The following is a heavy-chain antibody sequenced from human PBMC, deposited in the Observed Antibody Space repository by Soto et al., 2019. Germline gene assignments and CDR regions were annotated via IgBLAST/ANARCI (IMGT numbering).Heavy chain of an antibody. CDR3: TRQSARWEDWFDP. Sequence: EAQLVESGGGWVQPGRSLKLSCAASGFTFSASGIHWVRQASGKGLEWVAHIKDKPNNYATEYAASVKGRFTISRDDSMNMAFLQMNNLKTEDTAVYFCTRQSARWEDWFDPWGQGTLVTVSS. CDR2: IKDKPNNYAT. D-gene: IGHD1-26*01. V-gene: IGHV3-73*02. CDR1: GFTFSASG. J-gene: IGHJ5*02.